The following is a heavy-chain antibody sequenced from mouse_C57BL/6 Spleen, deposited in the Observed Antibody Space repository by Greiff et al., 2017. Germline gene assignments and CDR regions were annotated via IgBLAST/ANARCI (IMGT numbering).Heavy chain of an antibody. D-gene: IGHD1-1*01. J-gene: IGHJ2*01. CDR3: ARSDYYGLDY. CDR2: IHPNSGIT. Sequence: QVHVKQPGAELVKPGASVKLSCKASGYTFTSYWMHWVKQRPGQGLEWIGMIHPNSGITNYNEKFKSKATLTVDKSSSTAYMQLSSLTSEDSAVYYCARSDYYGLDYWGQGTTLTVSS. CDR1: GYTFTSYW. V-gene: IGHV1-64*01.